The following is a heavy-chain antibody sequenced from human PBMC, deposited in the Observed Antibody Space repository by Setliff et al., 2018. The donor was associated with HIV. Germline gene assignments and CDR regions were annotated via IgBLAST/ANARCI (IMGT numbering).Heavy chain of an antibody. CDR1: GGSISSYY. J-gene: IGHJ4*02. D-gene: IGHD4-17*01. CDR3: TRHAPGSDYGDAYYFDY. V-gene: IGHV4-4*07. CDR2: VYTSGST. Sequence: SETLSLTCTVSGGSISSYYWNWMRQPAGKRLEWIGRVYTSGSTNYNSSLKSRVTISVDTSKSQFSLKLSSVTAADTAVYYCTRHAPGSDYGDAYYFDYWGQGRLVTVSS.